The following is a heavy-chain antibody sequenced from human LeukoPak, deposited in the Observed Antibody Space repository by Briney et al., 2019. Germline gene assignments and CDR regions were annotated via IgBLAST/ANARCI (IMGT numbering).Heavy chain of an antibody. CDR2: INPSFNPGVDVT. CDR1: GGTFSSYA. Sequence: ASVKVSCKASGGTFSSYAISWVRQAPGQGLEWMGRINPSFNPGVDVTSYAQKFQGRITMTRDISTSTVYMELSSLTSEDTAVYYCARAWEPIAGYYFDYWGQGTLVTVSS. D-gene: IGHD1-26*01. CDR3: ARAWEPIAGYYFDY. J-gene: IGHJ4*02. V-gene: IGHV1-69*04.